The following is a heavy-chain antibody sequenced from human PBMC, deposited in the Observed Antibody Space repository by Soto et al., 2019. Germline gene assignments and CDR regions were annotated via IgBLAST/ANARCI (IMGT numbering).Heavy chain of an antibody. CDR1: GFTFDDYG. V-gene: IGHV3-20*01. CDR2: INWNGGST. Sequence: GGSLRLSCAASGFTFDDYGMRWVRQAPGKGLEWVSGINWNGGSTGYADSVKGRFTISRDNAKNSLYLQMNSLRAEDTALYHCARDEGSGWRAYAFDIWGQGTMVTVSS. J-gene: IGHJ3*02. CDR3: ARDEGSGWRAYAFDI. D-gene: IGHD6-19*01.